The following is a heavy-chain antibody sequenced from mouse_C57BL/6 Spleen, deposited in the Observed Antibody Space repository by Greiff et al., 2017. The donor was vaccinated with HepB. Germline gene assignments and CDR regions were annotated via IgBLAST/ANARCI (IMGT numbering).Heavy chain of an antibody. Sequence: QLQQPGAELVKPGASVKLSCKASGYTFTSYWMHWVKQRPGQGLEWIGMIHPNSGSTNYNEKFKSKATLTVDKSSSTAYMQLSSLTSEDSAVYYCARSKVSSYFDYWGQGTTLTVSS. V-gene: IGHV1-64*01. CDR1: GYTFTSYW. J-gene: IGHJ2*01. CDR3: ARSKVSSYFDY. D-gene: IGHD1-3*01. CDR2: IHPNSGST.